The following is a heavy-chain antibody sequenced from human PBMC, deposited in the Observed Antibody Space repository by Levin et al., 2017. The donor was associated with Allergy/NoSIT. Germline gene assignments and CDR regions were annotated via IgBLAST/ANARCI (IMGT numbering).Heavy chain of an antibody. CDR1: GYTLTELS. CDR3: ATESGYSYGYSFDI. CDR2: FDPEDGET. J-gene: IGHJ3*02. Sequence: ASVKVSCKVSGYTLTELSMHWVRQAPGKGLEWMGGFDPEDGETIYAQKFQGRVTMTEDTSTDTAYMELSSLRSEDTAVYYCATESGYSYGYSFDIWGQGTMVTVSS. V-gene: IGHV1-24*01. D-gene: IGHD5-18*01.